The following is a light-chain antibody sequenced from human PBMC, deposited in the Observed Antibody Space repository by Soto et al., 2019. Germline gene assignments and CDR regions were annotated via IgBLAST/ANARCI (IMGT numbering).Light chain of an antibody. CDR3: SSYTSSSTLV. Sequence: QSALTQPASVSGSPGQSITISCTGTSSDVGGYNYVSWYQQHPGKAPKLMIYDVSNRPSGVSNRFSGSKSVNMASLTISGIQAEDEADYYCSSYTSSSTLVFGGGTKLTVL. CDR1: SSDVGGYNY. J-gene: IGLJ2*01. CDR2: DVS. V-gene: IGLV2-14*01.